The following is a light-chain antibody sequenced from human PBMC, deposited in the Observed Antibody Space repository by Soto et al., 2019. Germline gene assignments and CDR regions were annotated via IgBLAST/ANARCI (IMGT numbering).Light chain of an antibody. Sequence: EIVLTQSPGTLSLSPGERATLSCRASQSVSNNYLAWYQQQPGQAPRLLIYGASNRATGIPDRFSGRGSGTDFTLTISRLEPEAFAVYYCQQYGSSGTFGQGTKVDIK. J-gene: IGKJ1*01. CDR2: GAS. V-gene: IGKV3-20*01. CDR1: QSVSNNY. CDR3: QQYGSSGT.